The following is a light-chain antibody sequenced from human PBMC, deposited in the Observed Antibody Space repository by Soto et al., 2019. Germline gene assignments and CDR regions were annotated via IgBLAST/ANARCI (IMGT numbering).Light chain of an antibody. CDR2: GAS. V-gene: IGKV3-15*01. CDR3: QQYNDWWT. Sequence: EIVMTQSPDTLSVSPGERATLSCRASQSVSDNLAWYHQKPGQAPRLLIFGASTRATGIPARFSGSGSGTEFTLTISSLQSEDFAVYYCQQYNDWWTFGQGTKVEIK. J-gene: IGKJ1*01. CDR1: QSVSDN.